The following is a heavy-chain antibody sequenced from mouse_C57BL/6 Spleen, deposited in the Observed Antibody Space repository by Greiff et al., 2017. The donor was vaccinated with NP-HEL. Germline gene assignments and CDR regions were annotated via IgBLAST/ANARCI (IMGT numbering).Heavy chain of an antibody. V-gene: IGHV3-1*01. CDR3: AREGWYFDY. CDR2: ISYSGST. D-gene: IGHD3-3*01. Sequence: EVQGVESGPGMVKPSQSLSLTCTVTGYSITSGYDWHWIRHFPGNKLEWMGYISYSGSTNYNPSLKSRISITHDTSKNHFFLKLNSVTTEDTATYYCAREGWYFDYWGQGTTLTVSS. J-gene: IGHJ2*01. CDR1: GYSITSGYD.